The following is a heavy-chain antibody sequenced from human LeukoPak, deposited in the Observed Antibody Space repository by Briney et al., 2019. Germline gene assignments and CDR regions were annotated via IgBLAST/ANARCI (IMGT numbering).Heavy chain of an antibody. CDR3: ARPMVRGVSGMDV. V-gene: IGHV3-74*01. Sequence: QTGGSLRLSCAASGFTFSSYWMHWVRQAPGKGLVWVSRINSDGSSTSYADPVKGRFTISRDNAKNTLYLQMNSLRAEDTAVYYCARPMVRGVSGMDVWGQGTTVTVSS. CDR1: GFTFSSYW. D-gene: IGHD3-10*01. J-gene: IGHJ6*02. CDR2: INSDGSST.